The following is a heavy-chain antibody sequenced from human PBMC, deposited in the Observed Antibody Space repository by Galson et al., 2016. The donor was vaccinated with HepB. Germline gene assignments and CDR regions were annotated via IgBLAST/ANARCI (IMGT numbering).Heavy chain of an antibody. CDR1: GFTFSSYS. J-gene: IGHJ6*02. CDR3: ARAKGTVTKMGLQYFYYYGMDV. D-gene: IGHD4-11*01. Sequence: SLRLSCAASGFTFSSYSMNWVRQAPGKGLEWVSYISSYSSTIYYADSVKGRFTISRDNAKNSLFLQMNSLRDEDTAVYYCARAKGTVTKMGLQYFYYYGMDVWGQGTTVTVSS. CDR2: ISSYSSTI. V-gene: IGHV3-48*02.